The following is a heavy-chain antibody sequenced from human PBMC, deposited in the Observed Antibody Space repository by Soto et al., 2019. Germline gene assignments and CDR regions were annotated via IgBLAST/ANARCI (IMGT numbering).Heavy chain of an antibody. D-gene: IGHD4-17*01. CDR3: AKAGLYGDYGVSGYYYGMDV. V-gene: IGHV3-30*18. CDR2: ISYDGSNK. J-gene: IGHJ6*02. Sequence: VAVISYDGSNKYYADSVKGRFTISRDNSKNTLYLQMNSLRAEDTAVYYCAKAGLYGDYGVSGYYYGMDVWGQGTTVTVSS.